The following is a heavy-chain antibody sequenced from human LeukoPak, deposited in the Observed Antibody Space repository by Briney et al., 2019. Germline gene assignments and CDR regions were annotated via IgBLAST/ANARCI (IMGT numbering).Heavy chain of an antibody. D-gene: IGHD3-3*01. Sequence: SETLSLTCTASGGSISSYYWSWIRQPAGKGLEWIGRIYTSGSTNYNPSLKSRVTMSVDTSKNQFSLKLSSVTAADTAVYYCARAKLRFLEWPLENDAFDIWGQGTMVTVSS. J-gene: IGHJ3*02. V-gene: IGHV4-4*07. CDR2: IYTSGST. CDR3: ARAKLRFLEWPLENDAFDI. CDR1: GGSISSYY.